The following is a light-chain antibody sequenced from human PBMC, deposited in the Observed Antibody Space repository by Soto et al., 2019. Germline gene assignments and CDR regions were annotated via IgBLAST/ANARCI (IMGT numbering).Light chain of an antibody. CDR3: QQRSNWPST. CDR2: DAS. J-gene: IGKJ1*01. V-gene: IGKV3-11*01. CDR1: QRVSSY. Sequence: EIVLTQSPATLSLSPGERATLSCRASQRVSSYLAWYQQKPGQAPRLLIYDASNRATGIPARFSGSGSGTDFTLTISSLEPEDVAVYYCQQRSNWPSTFGQGTKVEIK.